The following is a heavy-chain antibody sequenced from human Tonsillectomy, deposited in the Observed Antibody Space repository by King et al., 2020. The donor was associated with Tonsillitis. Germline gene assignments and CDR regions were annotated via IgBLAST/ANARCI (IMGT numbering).Heavy chain of an antibody. D-gene: IGHD6-19*01. CDR1: GFSLSTSGVG. CDR2: IYWDDDK. Sequence: ITLKESGPTLVKPTQTLTLTCTFSGFSLSTSGVGVGWIRQPPGKALEWLALIYWDDDKRYSPSLKSRLTITKDTSKNQVVLTMTNMDPVDTATYFCAPSRISVAGTLLDYWGQGTLVTVSS. J-gene: IGHJ4*02. V-gene: IGHV2-5*02. CDR3: APSRISVAGTLLDY.